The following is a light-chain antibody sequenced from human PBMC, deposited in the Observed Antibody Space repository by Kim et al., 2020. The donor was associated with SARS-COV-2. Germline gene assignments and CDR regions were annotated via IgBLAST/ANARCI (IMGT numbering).Light chain of an antibody. J-gene: IGKJ1*01. CDR2: DAS. CDR3: QQYNSYSWT. V-gene: IGKV1-5*01. CDR1: QSISSW. Sequence: ASVGDRVTITCRASQSISSWLAWYQQKPGKAPKVLIYDASSLESEVPSRFSGSGSGTEFTLTISSLQPDDFATYYCQQYNSYSWTFGQGTKVDIK.